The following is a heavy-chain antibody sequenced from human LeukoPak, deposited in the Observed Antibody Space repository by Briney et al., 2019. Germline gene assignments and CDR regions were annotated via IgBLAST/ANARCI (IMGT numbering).Heavy chain of an antibody. V-gene: IGHV3-21*01. D-gene: IGHD3-22*01. Sequence: PGGSLRLSCAASGFTFSSYSMNWVRRAPGKGLEWVSSISSSSSYIYYADSVKGRFTISRDNAKNSLYLQMNSLRAEDTAVYYCAREDSSGLHFDYWGQGTLVTVSS. CDR1: GFTFSSYS. CDR3: AREDSSGLHFDY. J-gene: IGHJ4*02. CDR2: ISSSSSYI.